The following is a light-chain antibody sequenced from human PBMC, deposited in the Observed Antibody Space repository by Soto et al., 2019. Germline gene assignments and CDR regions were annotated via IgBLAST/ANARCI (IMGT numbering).Light chain of an antibody. J-gene: IGLJ2*01. V-gene: IGLV1-47*02. Sequence: QSVLTQPPSASGTPGQRVTISCSGSSSNIGSNYVYWYQQLPGTAPKLLIYSNNQRPSGVPDRFSGSKSGTSASLAISGLRSEDEADYYCAAWDDSRSGHVVFGGGTQLTVL. CDR1: SSNIGSNY. CDR3: AAWDDSRSGHVV. CDR2: SNN.